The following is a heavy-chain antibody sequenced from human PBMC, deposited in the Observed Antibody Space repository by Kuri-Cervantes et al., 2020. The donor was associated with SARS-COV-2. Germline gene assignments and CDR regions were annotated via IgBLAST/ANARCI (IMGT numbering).Heavy chain of an antibody. CDR2: VIPIFGTG. V-gene: IGHV1-69*06. CDR3: ARDSEYCGSTTCYIEQ. Sequence: SVKVSCKASGGAFNSHAISWVRQAPGQGLEWMGRVIPIFGTGDNAQKFQGRITITADTSTRTAYMELSSLTSADTAVYYCARDSEYCGSTTCYIEQWGQGTLVTVSS. CDR1: GGAFNSHA. D-gene: IGHD2-2*02. J-gene: IGHJ4*02.